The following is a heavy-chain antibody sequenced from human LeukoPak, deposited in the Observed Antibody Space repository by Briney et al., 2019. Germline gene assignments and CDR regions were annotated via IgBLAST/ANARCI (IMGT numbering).Heavy chain of an antibody. CDR2: ISYDGSNK. D-gene: IGHD2-15*01. CDR3: ARGIVVVVAATRGDDWFDP. Sequence: TGGSLRLSCAASGFTFSSYAMHWVRQAPGKGLEWVAVISYDGSNKYYADSVKGRFTISRDNSKNTLYLQMNSLRAEDTAVYYCARGIVVVVAATRGDDWFDPWGQGTLVTVSS. CDR1: GFTFSSYA. J-gene: IGHJ5*02. V-gene: IGHV3-30-3*01.